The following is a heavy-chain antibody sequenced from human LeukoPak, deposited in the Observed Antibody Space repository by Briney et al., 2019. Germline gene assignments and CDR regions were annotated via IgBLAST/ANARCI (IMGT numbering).Heavy chain of an antibody. CDR2: IRYDGSNK. D-gene: IGHD2-2*02. CDR1: GFTFSNYN. CDR3: AKDGLIVVVPAAIDIPYYFDY. Sequence: GGSLRLSCAASGFTFSNYNINWVRQAPGKGLEWVAFIRYDGSNKYYADSVKGRFTISRDNSKNTLYLQMNSLRAEDTAVYYCAKDGLIVVVPAAIDIPYYFDYWGQGTLVTDSS. V-gene: IGHV3-30*02. J-gene: IGHJ4*02.